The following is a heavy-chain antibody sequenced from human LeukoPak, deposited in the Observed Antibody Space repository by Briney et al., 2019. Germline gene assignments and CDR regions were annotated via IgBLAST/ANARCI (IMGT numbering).Heavy chain of an antibody. Sequence: SETLSLTCTVSGGSISSSSYYWGWIRQPPGKGLEWIGSIYYSGSTYYNPSLKSRVTISVDTSKNQFSLKLNSVTAADTAVYYCARREPLGYCSGGSCYSYGFDPWGQGTLVTVSS. CDR3: ARREPLGYCSGGSCYSYGFDP. CDR2: IYYSGST. J-gene: IGHJ5*02. CDR1: GGSISSSSYY. D-gene: IGHD2-15*01. V-gene: IGHV4-39*01.